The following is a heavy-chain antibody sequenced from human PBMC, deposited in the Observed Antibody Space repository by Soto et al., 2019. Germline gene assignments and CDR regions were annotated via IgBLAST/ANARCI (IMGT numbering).Heavy chain of an antibody. CDR1: GYTFTSYA. V-gene: IGHV1-3*01. CDR2: INAGNGNT. Sequence: ASVKVSCKASGYTFTSYAMHWVRQAPGQRLEWMGWINAGNGNTKYSQKFQGRVTITRDTSASTAYMEMSSLRSEDTAVYYCAKFLVGTGGSSGWPWYFDCWGQGGLVTVSS. D-gene: IGHD6-25*01. CDR3: AKFLVGTGGSSGWPWYFDC. J-gene: IGHJ4*02.